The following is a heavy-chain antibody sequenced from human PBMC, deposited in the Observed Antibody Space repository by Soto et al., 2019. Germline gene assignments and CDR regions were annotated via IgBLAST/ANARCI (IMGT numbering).Heavy chain of an antibody. CDR3: AKDHEGDLRGIS. V-gene: IGHV3-23*01. J-gene: IGHJ5*02. CDR1: GFSVSNYA. D-gene: IGHD3-16*01. Sequence: GGSLGLSCAASGFSVSNYAITWVRQGPGKGPEWVSAIRGDGGGTYFADSVKGRFAISRDNSKNTLYLQMNSLRTGDTAVFYWAKDHEGDLRGISWGQGPQVPVSP. CDR2: IRGDGGGT.